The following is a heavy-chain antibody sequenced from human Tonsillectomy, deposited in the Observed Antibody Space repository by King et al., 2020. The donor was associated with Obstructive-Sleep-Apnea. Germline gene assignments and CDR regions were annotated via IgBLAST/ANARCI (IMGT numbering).Heavy chain of an antibody. CDR3: AKQRTGVGATDY. D-gene: IGHD1-26*01. CDR1: GFTFSSYT. V-gene: IGHV3-21*01. CDR2: ISSSHTYR. Sequence: PLVQSGGGLVKPGGSLRLSCAASGFTFSSYTMNWVRQAPGKGLEWVASISSSHTYRFYSDSVRGRFTISRDNAENSLFLQMGSLRAEDTAMYYCAKQRTGVGATDYWGQGTLVTVSS. J-gene: IGHJ4*02.